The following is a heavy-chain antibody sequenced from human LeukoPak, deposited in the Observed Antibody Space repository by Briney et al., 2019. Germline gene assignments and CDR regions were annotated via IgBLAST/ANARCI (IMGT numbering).Heavy chain of an antibody. J-gene: IGHJ4*02. Sequence: SGGSLRLSCAASGFTFSSYAMSRVRQAPGKGLEWVSAISGSGGSTYYADSVKGRFTISRDNSKNTLYLQMNSLRAEDTAVYYCAIAVAGLHFDYWGQGTLVTVSS. V-gene: IGHV3-23*01. CDR3: AIAVAGLHFDY. D-gene: IGHD6-19*01. CDR2: ISGSGGST. CDR1: GFTFSSYA.